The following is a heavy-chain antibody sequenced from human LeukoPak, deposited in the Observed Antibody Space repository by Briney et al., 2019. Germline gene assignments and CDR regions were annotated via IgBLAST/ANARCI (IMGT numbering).Heavy chain of an antibody. J-gene: IGHJ4*02. CDR3: AKGTGYSSGWAFDY. V-gene: IGHV3-23*01. CDR2: ISGSADNT. CDR1: GFTFSSYA. D-gene: IGHD6-19*01. Sequence: GGSLILSCAASGFTFSSYAMSWVRQAPGKGLEWVSAISGSADNTYYADSVKGRFTISRDNSKNTLYLQMNSLRAEDTAVYYCAKGTGYSSGWAFDYWGQGTLVTVSS.